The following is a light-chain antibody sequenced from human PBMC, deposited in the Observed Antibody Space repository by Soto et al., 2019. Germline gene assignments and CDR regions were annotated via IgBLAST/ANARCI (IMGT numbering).Light chain of an antibody. CDR3: QQSRDWPLT. V-gene: IGKV3-11*01. CDR2: DAS. Sequence: EIVLTQSPGTLSLSPGERATLSCRASQSVNSNLAWYQQKPGQAPRLLIYDASNRATGIPVRFSGSGSGTDFTLTISSLEPEDFAVYYCQQSRDWPLTFGGGTEVEIK. CDR1: QSVNSN. J-gene: IGKJ4*01.